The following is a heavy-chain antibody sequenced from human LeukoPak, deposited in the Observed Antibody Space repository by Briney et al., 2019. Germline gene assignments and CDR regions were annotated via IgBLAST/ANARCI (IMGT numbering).Heavy chain of an antibody. V-gene: IGHV4-39*01. D-gene: IGHD5-18*01. CDR2: IYYSGST. J-gene: IGHJ4*02. CDR1: GGSISSSSYY. CDR3: ARRRYSYGPFFDY. Sequence: PSETLSLTCTVSGGSISSSSYYWGWIRQPQGKGLEWIGSIYYSGSTYYNPSLKSRVTISIDTSKNQFSLKLSSVTAADTAVYCCARRRYSYGPFFDYRGQGTLVTVSS.